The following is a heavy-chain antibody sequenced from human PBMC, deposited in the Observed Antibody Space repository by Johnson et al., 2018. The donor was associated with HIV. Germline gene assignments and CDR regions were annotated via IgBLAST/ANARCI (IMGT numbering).Heavy chain of an antibody. CDR2: ISYDGSNK. CDR3: ARDPNSSNCSGVTCYSAAFDI. V-gene: IGHV3-30*04. J-gene: IGHJ3*02. D-gene: IGHD2-15*01. Sequence: QVQLVESGGGVVQPGRSLRLSCAASGFTFSNYPMHWVRQAPGKGLEWVAVISYDGSNKYFADSVKGRFTISRDNSKNTLYLQMDSLRGEDTAVYYCARDPNSSNCSGVTCYSAAFDIWGQGTMVTVSS. CDR1: GFTFSNYP.